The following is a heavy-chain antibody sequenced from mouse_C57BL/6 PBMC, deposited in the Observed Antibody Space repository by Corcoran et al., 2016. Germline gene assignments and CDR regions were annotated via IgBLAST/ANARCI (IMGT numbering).Heavy chain of an antibody. V-gene: IGHV1-18*01. J-gene: IGHJ2*02. Sequence: EVQLQQSGPELVKPGASVKIPCKASGYTFTDYNMDWVKQSHGKSLEWIGDINPNNGGTIYNQKFKGKSTLTVDKSSRTAYMELRSLTSEDTAVHYCARKWTGSYFVNWCQGTSLTVSS. CDR3: ARKWTGSYFVN. CDR1: GYTFTDYN. D-gene: IGHD4-1*01. CDR2: INPNNGGT.